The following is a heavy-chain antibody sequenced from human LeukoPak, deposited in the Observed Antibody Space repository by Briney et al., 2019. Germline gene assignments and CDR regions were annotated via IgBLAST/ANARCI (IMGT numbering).Heavy chain of an antibody. V-gene: IGHV3-15*01. D-gene: IGHD3-22*01. J-gene: IGHJ4*02. Sequence: GGSLRLSCAASGFTFSNAWMSWVRQAPGKGLEWVGRIKSKTDGGTTDYAAPVKGRFTISRGDSKNTLFLQMNSLKTEDTAVYYCTTGSTMIVVVYPYWGQGTLVTVSS. CDR2: IKSKTDGGTT. CDR3: TTGSTMIVVVYPY. CDR1: GFTFSNAW.